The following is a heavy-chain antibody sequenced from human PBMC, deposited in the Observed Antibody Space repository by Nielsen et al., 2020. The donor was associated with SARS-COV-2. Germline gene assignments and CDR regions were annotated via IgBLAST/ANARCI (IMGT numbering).Heavy chain of an antibody. D-gene: IGHD3-3*01. CDR1: GGSMSRFY. CDR2: IYYSGST. J-gene: IGHJ4*02. Sequence: SETLSLTCTVSGGSMSRFYWGWIRQPPGKGLEWIGSIYYSGSTYYNPSLKSRVTISVDTSKNQFSLKLSSVTAADTAVYYCARHQQKTIFGVVIIYYFDYWGQGTLVTVSS. V-gene: IGHV4-39*01. CDR3: ARHQQKTIFGVVIIYYFDY.